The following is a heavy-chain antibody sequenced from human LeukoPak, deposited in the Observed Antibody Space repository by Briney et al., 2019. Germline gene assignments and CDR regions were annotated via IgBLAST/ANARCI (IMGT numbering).Heavy chain of an antibody. CDR3: ARHLNWNYIDY. J-gene: IGHJ4*02. CDR2: INHSGST. V-gene: IGHV4-34*01. CDR1: GGSFSGYY. D-gene: IGHD1-7*01. Sequence: PSETLSLTCAVYGGSFSGYYWSWIRQPPGKGLEGIGEINHSGSTNYHPSLKSRVTISVDTSKNQFSLKLSSVTAADTAVYYCARHLNWNYIDYWGQGTLVTVPS.